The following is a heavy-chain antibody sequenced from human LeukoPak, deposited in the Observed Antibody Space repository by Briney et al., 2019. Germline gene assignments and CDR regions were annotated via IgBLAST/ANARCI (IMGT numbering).Heavy chain of an antibody. CDR2: IKGDGSIT. CDR3: ARGNWYLDY. J-gene: IGHJ4*02. CDR1: GFTFSTNW. D-gene: IGHD1-1*01. V-gene: IGHV3-74*01. Sequence: GGSLRLSRAASGFTFSTNWMHWVRQAPGKGLVWVSRIKGDGSITNYADSVKGRFTISRDNAKNTLYLQMNSLRAEDTAVYYCARGNWYLDYWGQGTLVTVSS.